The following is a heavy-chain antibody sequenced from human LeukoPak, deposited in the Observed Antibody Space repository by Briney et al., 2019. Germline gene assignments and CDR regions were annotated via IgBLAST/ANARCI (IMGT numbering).Heavy chain of an antibody. Sequence: PGGSLRLSCAASGFTFSSYWMSWVRQAPGKGLEWVANIKQDGSEKYYVDSVKGRFTISRDNAKNSLYLQMNSLRAEDTAVYYCARITMVRGVKGLGKYFDYWGQGTLVTVSS. J-gene: IGHJ4*02. V-gene: IGHV3-7*01. CDR2: IKQDGSEK. CDR1: GFTFSSYW. D-gene: IGHD3-10*01. CDR3: ARITMVRGVKGLGKYFDY.